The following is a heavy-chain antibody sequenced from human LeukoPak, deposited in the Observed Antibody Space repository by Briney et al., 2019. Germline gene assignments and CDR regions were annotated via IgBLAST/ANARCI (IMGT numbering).Heavy chain of an antibody. CDR1: AFIFSSYA. V-gene: IGHV3-23*01. Sequence: PGGSLRLSCAASAFIFSSYAMTWVRQGPGKGLEWVSTISGSGDSTYYADSVKGRFTISRDNSKNTLYLEMNSLRAEDTAVYYCAKCHYYDRSGYYYHALDIWGQGTMVTVSS. D-gene: IGHD3-22*01. CDR2: ISGSGDST. CDR3: AKCHYYDRSGYYYHALDI. J-gene: IGHJ3*02.